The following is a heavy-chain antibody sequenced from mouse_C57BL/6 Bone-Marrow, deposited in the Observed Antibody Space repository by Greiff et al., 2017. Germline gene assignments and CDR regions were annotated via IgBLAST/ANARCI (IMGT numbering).Heavy chain of an antibody. J-gene: IGHJ1*03. V-gene: IGHV1-22*01. CDR1: GYTFTDYN. CDR3: ARRTRGSSPYWYFDV. Sequence: EVQLQQSGPELVKPGASVKMSCKASGYTFTDYNMHWVKQSHGKSLEWIGYINPNNGGTSYNQKFKGKATLTVNKSYSTAYMELRSLTSEDSAVXYCARRTRGSSPYWYFDVWGTGTTVTVAS. D-gene: IGHD1-1*01. CDR2: INPNNGGT.